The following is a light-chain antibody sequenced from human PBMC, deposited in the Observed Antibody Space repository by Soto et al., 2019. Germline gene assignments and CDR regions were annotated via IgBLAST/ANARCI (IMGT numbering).Light chain of an antibody. CDR2: DVS. J-gene: IGKJ5*01. CDR1: QDIRGA. CDR3: QQFNTYPIT. Sequence: AIQLTQSPSSLSASVGDRVTITCRASQDIRGALAWYQQKPGKPPKLLIFDVSSLQSGVPSRFSGSGXXTXFTLTISSLQPEDFATYYCQQFNTYPITFGQGTRLEIK. V-gene: IGKV1-13*02.